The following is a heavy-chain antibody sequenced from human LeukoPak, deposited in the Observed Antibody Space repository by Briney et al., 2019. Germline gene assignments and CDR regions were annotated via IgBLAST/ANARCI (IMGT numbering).Heavy chain of an antibody. CDR3: ARARHDYGDLAVGFDP. J-gene: IGHJ5*02. CDR2: IYYSGST. D-gene: IGHD4-17*01. CDR1: GGSISSGGYY. V-gene: IGHV4-31*03. Sequence: SQTLSLTCTVSGGSISSGGYYWSWIRQHPGKGLEWIGYIYYSGSTYYNPSLQSRVTISVDTSKNQFSLKLSSVTAADTAVYYCARARHDYGDLAVGFDPWGQGTLVTVSS.